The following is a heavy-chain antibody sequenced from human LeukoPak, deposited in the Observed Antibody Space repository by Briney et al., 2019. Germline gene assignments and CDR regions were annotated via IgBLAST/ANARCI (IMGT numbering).Heavy chain of an antibody. CDR2: IWYDGINN. D-gene: IGHD6-13*01. Sequence: PGGSLRLSCAASEFTFSNYDMHWVRQAPGKGLEWVAVIWYDGINNYYADSVKGRFSISRDNSKNALYLQMNSLSAEDTAVYFCARDYSRNSFDYWGQGTLVTVSS. CDR3: ARDYSRNSFDY. V-gene: IGHV3-33*01. CDR1: EFTFSNYD. J-gene: IGHJ4*02.